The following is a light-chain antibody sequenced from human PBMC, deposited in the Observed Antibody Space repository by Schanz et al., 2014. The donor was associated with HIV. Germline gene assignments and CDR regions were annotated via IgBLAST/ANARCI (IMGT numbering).Light chain of an antibody. CDR3: AAWDDGLNAWV. Sequence: QSALTQPASVSGSPGQSITISCTGTSSDVGGYDFVSWYQQHPGKAPKLMIYEVIKRPSGVPDRFSGSKSGSTASLTVSGLQPEDEADYYCAAWDDGLNAWVFGGGTKLTVL. CDR1: SSDVGGYDF. CDR2: EVI. V-gene: IGLV2-8*01. J-gene: IGLJ3*02.